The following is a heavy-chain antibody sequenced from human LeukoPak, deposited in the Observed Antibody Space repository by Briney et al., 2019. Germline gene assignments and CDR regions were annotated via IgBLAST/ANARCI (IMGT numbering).Heavy chain of an antibody. V-gene: IGHV1-2*02. CDR1: GYTFTGYY. J-gene: IGHJ1*01. CDR3: ARVWNYHDSSGYLEYFQE. Sequence: GASVKVSCKASGYTFTGYYMHWVRQAPGQGLEWMGWINPNSGGTKYAQKFQGRVTMTRDTSISTVYMELSSLRSDDTPVYYCARVWNYHDSSGYLEYFQEWGQGTLVTVPS. CDR2: INPNSGGT. D-gene: IGHD3-22*01.